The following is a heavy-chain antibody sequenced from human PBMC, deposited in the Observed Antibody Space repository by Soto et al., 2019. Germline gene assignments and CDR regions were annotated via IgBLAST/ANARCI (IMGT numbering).Heavy chain of an antibody. CDR2: IIPIFGTA. J-gene: IGHJ4*02. CDR3: ARVRVRFLEWLGSEG. V-gene: IGHV1-69*12. Sequence: QVQLVQSGAEVKKPGSSVKVSCKASGGTFSSYAISWVRQAPGQGLEWMGGIIPIFGTANYAQKLQGRVTITADESTSPDYMELSSLRSEDTAVYYCARVRVRFLEWLGSEGWGQGTLVTVSS. CDR1: GGTFSSYA. D-gene: IGHD3-3*01.